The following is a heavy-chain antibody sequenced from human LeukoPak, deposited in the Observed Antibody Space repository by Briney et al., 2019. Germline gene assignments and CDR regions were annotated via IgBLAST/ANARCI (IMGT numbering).Heavy chain of an antibody. CDR3: ARHSAHRSTNDAFDL. V-gene: IGHV4-59*01. Sequence: SGTLSLTCTVSDGSINGYYWSWIRQPPGKGLDWIGYMYSGGTTNYSPSLKSRVTISEDTSKNQFSLKLTSVTAADTAVYYCARHSAHRSTNDAFDLWGQGTLVTVSS. J-gene: IGHJ3*01. CDR1: DGSINGYY. D-gene: IGHD2-21*01. CDR2: MYSGGTT.